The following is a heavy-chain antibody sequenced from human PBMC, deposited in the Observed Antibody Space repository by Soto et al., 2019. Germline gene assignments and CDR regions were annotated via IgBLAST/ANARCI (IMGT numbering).Heavy chain of an antibody. CDR1: GGSFSGYY. J-gene: IGHJ4*02. Sequence: PSETLSLTCAVYGGSFSGYYWSWIRQPPGKGLEWIGEINHSGSTNYNPSLKSRVTISVDMSKSQLVLKLSSVTAADTAVYYCARASVPLGYRHLDYWGQGTLVTVSS. CDR2: INHSGST. CDR3: ARASVPLGYRHLDY. D-gene: IGHD5-18*01. V-gene: IGHV4-34*01.